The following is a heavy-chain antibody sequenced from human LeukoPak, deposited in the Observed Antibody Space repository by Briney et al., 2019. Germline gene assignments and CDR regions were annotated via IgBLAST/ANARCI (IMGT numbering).Heavy chain of an antibody. CDR1: GFTFSSYS. Sequence: GSLRLSCAASGFTFSSYSMNWVRQAPGKGLEWIGEINHSGSTNYNPSLKSRVTISVDTSKNQFSLKLSSVTAADTAVYYCARGLAQAAGDYFDYWGQGTLVTVSS. D-gene: IGHD6-13*01. CDR3: ARGLAQAAGDYFDY. CDR2: INHSGST. V-gene: IGHV4-34*01. J-gene: IGHJ4*02.